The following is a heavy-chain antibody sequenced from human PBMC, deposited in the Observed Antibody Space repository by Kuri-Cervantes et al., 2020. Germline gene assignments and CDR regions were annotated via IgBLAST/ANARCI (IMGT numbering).Heavy chain of an antibody. CDR2: ISYDGSNK. V-gene: IGHV3-30*03. Sequence: LSLTCAASGFTFSSYGMHWVRQAPGKGLEWVAVISYDGSNKYYADSVKGRFTISRDNSKNTLYLQMNSLRAEDTAVYYCATTRVGVTRVYFDYWGQGTLVTCSS. J-gene: IGHJ4*02. CDR1: GFTFSSYG. CDR3: ATTRVGVTRVYFDY. D-gene: IGHD1-26*01.